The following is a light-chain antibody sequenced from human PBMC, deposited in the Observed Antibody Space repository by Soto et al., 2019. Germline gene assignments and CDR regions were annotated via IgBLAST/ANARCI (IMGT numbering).Light chain of an antibody. V-gene: IGKV3-20*01. Sequence: EIVLTQSPGTLSLSPGERATLSCRASQSVSSSYLAWYQQKPGQAPRVLIHGASSRATGIPDRFSGSGSGTDFTLTISRLETEDFAGYFCQQYGNPPPNAFGQGTTVEIK. CDR1: QSVSSSY. CDR3: QQYGNPPPNA. J-gene: IGKJ2*01. CDR2: GAS.